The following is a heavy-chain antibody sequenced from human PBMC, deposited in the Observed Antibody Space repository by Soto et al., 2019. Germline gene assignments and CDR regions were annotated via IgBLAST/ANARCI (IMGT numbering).Heavy chain of an antibody. CDR3: ARDRPPPISEGDGMDV. D-gene: IGHD3-3*02. CDR2: IIPIFGTA. V-gene: IGHV1-69*01. J-gene: IGHJ6*02. Sequence: QVQLVQSGAEVKKPGSSVKVSCKASGGTFSSYAISWVRQAPGQGLEWRGGIIPIFGTANYAQKFKGRVTITADESTSTAYMELSSLRSEDTAVYYCARDRPPPISEGDGMDVWGQGTTVTVSS. CDR1: GGTFSSYA.